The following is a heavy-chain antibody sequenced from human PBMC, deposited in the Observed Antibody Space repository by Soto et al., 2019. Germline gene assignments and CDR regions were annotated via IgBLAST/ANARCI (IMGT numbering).Heavy chain of an antibody. CDR2: IIPIFGTA. D-gene: IGHD6-6*01. CDR3: ARKARLGMWSYYYYGMDV. Sequence: GASVKVSCKASGGTFSSYAISWVRQAPGQGLEWMGGIIPIFGTANYAQKSQGRVTITADESTSTAYMELSSLRSEDTAVYYCARKARLGMWSYYYYGMDVWGQGTTVTVSS. V-gene: IGHV1-69*13. J-gene: IGHJ6*02. CDR1: GGTFSSYA.